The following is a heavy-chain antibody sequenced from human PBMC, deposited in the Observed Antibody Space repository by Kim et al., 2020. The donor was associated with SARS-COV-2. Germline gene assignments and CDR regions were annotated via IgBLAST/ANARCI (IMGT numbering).Heavy chain of an antibody. J-gene: IGHJ6*02. CDR1: GFTFDDYA. CDR2: ISWNSGSI. V-gene: IGHV3-9*01. Sequence: GGSLRLSCAASGFTFDDYAMHWVRQAPGKGLEWVSGISWNSGSIGYADSVKGRFTISRDNAKNSLYLQMNSLRAGDTALYYCAKGQGPPGGYSSSWPRGYYYYGMDVWGQGTTVTVSS. CDR3: AKGQGPPGGYSSSWPRGYYYYGMDV. D-gene: IGHD6-13*01.